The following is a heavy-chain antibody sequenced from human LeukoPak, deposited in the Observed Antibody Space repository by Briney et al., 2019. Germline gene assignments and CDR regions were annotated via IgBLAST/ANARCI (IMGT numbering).Heavy chain of an antibody. Sequence: QKLQGRVTMTTDTSTSTAYMELRSLRSDDTAVYYCARHTIHAILDYWGQGTLVTVSS. V-gene: IGHV1-18*01. J-gene: IGHJ4*02. D-gene: IGHD5-18*01. CDR3: ARHTIHAILDY.